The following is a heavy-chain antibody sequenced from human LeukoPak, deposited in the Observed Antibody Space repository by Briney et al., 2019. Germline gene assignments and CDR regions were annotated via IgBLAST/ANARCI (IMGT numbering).Heavy chain of an antibody. CDR3: ARGSRMDY. D-gene: IGHD2/OR15-2a*01. V-gene: IGHV4-34*01. Sequence: SETLSLTCAVSGGTFSGYYWSWIRQPPGKGLEWIGEINHSGSTNYNPSLRSRVTISVATSKNQFSLKLSSVTAADTAVYYCARGSRMDYWGQGSLVTVSS. J-gene: IGHJ4*02. CDR2: INHSGST. CDR1: GGTFSGYY.